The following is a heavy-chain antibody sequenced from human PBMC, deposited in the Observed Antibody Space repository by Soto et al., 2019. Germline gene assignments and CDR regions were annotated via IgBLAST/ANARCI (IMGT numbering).Heavy chain of an antibody. J-gene: IGHJ4*02. Sequence: GGSLRLSCAGSGFTFSNAWMDWVRQAPGKGLEWVGRVKSKTHGGTTDYAAPVKGRFTISRDDSENTVFLQMNSLKTEDTAVYYCATGGYYPDYWGQGTLVTVSS. V-gene: IGHV3-15*01. D-gene: IGHD3-10*01. CDR1: GFTFSNAW. CDR3: ATGGYYPDY. CDR2: VKSKTHGGTT.